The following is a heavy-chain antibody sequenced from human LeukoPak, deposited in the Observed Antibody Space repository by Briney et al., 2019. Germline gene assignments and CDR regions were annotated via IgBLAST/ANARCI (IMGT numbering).Heavy chain of an antibody. CDR1: GGSINNYY. D-gene: IGHD2-2*01. CDR2: IYSSGST. CDR3: ARGGLEYQLLSGYYYGMDV. J-gene: IGHJ6*02. V-gene: IGHV4-59*01. Sequence: KPSETLSLTCTVSGGSINNYYWSWIRQPPGKGLEWIGYIYSSGSTNYNPSLKSRVTVSIDTSKNQFSLKLSSVTAADTAVYYCARGGLEYQLLSGYYYGMDVWGQGTTVTVSS.